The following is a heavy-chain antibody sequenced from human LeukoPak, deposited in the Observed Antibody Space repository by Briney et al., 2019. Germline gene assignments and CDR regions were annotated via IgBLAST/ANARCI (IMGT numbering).Heavy chain of an antibody. V-gene: IGHV4-59*08. CDR2: IYYSGST. CDR3: ASGYDSSGRIDY. D-gene: IGHD3-22*01. CDR1: GGSLSSYY. J-gene: IGHJ4*02. Sequence: PSETLSLTCTVSGGSLSSYYWSWIRQPPGKGLEWIGYIYYSGSTNYNPSLKSRVTISVDTSKNQFSLKLSSVTAADTAVYYCASGYDSSGRIDYWGQGTLVTVSS.